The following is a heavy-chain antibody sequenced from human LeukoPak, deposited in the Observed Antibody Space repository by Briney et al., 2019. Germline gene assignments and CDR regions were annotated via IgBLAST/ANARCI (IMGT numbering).Heavy chain of an antibody. CDR1: GDSISSRNW. Sequence: PSGTLSLTCAVSGDSISSRNWWSWVRQPPGKGLEWIGEIHHSGSTNYNPSLKSRVTISVDKSKNQFSLKLTSVTAADTAVYYCARVTTIAAAGNSFDFWGQGTLVTVSS. D-gene: IGHD6-13*01. V-gene: IGHV4-4*02. J-gene: IGHJ4*02. CDR3: ARVTTIAAAGNSFDF. CDR2: IHHSGST.